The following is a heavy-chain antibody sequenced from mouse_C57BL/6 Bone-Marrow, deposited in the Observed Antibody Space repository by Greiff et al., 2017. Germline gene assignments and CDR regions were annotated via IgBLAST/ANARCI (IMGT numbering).Heavy chain of an antibody. CDR3: ARHKFSTTVPYYCDY. J-gene: IGHJ2*01. CDR2: INSDGGST. CDR1: EYEFPSHD. V-gene: IGHV5-2*01. D-gene: IGHD1-1*01. Sequence: EVQLMESGGGLVQPGESLKLSCESTEYEFPSHDMSWVRKTPEKRLELVAAINSDGGSTYYPDTMERRFIISRDNTKKTLYLQLSSLRSEDTALXYCARHKFSTTVPYYCDYWGQGTNLTVSS.